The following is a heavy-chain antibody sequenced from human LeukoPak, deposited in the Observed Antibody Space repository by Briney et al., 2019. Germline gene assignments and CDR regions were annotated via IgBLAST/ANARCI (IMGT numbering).Heavy chain of an antibody. D-gene: IGHD3-16*01. J-gene: IGHJ6*02. V-gene: IGHV3-23*01. Sequence: PGGSLRLSCAASGFTFTSYSMNWVRQAPGKGLEWVSGISGGGVTTYYADSVKGRFTISRDNSKNTLYLRMNSLRADDTAIYYCARNQQLGGHSYYYYGMDVWGQGTTVTVSS. CDR2: ISGGGVTT. CDR1: GFTFTSYS. CDR3: ARNQQLGGHSYYYYGMDV.